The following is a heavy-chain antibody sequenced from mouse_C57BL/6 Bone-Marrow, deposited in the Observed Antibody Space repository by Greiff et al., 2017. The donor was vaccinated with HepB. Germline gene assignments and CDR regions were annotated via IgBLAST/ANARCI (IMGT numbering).Heavy chain of an antibody. J-gene: IGHJ2*01. V-gene: IGHV1-82*01. Sequence: VKLMESGPELVKPGASVKISCKASGYAFSSSWMNWVKQRPGKGLEWIGRIYPGDGDTNYNGKFKGKATLTADKSSSTAYMQRSSLTSEDSAVYFCASQGGNFYFDYWGQGTTLTVSS. CDR1: GYAFSSSW. CDR2: IYPGDGDT. CDR3: ASQGGNFYFDY. D-gene: IGHD2-1*01.